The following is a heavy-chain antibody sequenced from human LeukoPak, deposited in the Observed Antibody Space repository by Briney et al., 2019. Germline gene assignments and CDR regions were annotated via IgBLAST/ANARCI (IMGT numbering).Heavy chain of an antibody. CDR3: ARDFGYGSIPNWFDP. D-gene: IGHD6-13*01. Sequence: ASVKVSCKASGYTFSTYGISWVRQAPGQGLQWMGWVSAYNGDTNYAQKLQGRVTMTTDTSTSTAYMELGSLRSDDTAVYYCARDFGYGSIPNWFDPWGQGTLVTVSS. J-gene: IGHJ5*02. CDR1: GYTFSTYG. V-gene: IGHV1-18*01. CDR2: VSAYNGDT.